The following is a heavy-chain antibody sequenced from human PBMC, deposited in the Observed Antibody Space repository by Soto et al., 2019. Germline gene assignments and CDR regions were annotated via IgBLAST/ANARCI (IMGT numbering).Heavy chain of an antibody. V-gene: IGHV3-7*01. CDR2: IKQDGSEK. CDR1: GFTFSSYW. J-gene: IGHJ6*02. CDR3: ARDRRAVRVRYFDWLAEDYYYYGMDV. Sequence: GSLRLSCAASGFTFSSYWMSWVRQAPGKGLEWVANIKQDGSEKYYVDSVKGRFTISRDNAKNSLYLQMNSLRAEDTAVYYCARDRRAVRVRYFDWLAEDYYYYGMDVWGQGTTVTVSS. D-gene: IGHD3-9*01.